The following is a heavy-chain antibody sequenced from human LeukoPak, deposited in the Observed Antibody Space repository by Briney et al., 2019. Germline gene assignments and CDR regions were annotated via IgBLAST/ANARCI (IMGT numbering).Heavy chain of an antibody. J-gene: IGHJ4*02. CDR2: ISSSSSYI. Sequence: PGGSLRLSCAASGFTFSSYSMNWVRQAPGKGLEWVSSISSSSSYIYYADSVKGRFTISRDNAKNSLYLQMNSLRAEDTAVYYCARGGGYSGYVRGWFDYRGQGTLVTVSS. CDR3: ARGGGYSGYVRGWFDY. V-gene: IGHV3-21*01. CDR1: GFTFSSYS. D-gene: IGHD5-12*01.